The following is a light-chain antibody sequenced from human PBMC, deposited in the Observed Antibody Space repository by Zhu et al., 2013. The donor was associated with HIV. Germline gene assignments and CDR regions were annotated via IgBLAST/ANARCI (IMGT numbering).Light chain of an antibody. Sequence: SYELTQPPSVSVAPGETASITCGGNNIGSDSVHWYQQKAGQAPVLVVYDDRDRPSGIPERFSGSISGNTATLTISRVEAGDEADYYCQVWDYSSDHHYVFGTGTRVTV. CDR3: QVWDYSSDHHYV. CDR2: DDR. V-gene: IGLV3-21*02. J-gene: IGLJ1*01. CDR1: NIGSDS.